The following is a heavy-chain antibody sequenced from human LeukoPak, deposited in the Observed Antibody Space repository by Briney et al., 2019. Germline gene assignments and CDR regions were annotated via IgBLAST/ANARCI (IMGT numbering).Heavy chain of an antibody. D-gene: IGHD2-2*01. J-gene: IGHJ4*02. CDR2: MSYDESEE. Sequence: GGSLRLSCATSGFTFSSYDIHWVRQAPGKGLEWVAVMSYDESEEYYADSVKGRFIISRDISKHTLYLQMNSLRAEDTALYYCARNLPYGCSSASCYGFDYWGQGTLVTVSS. V-gene: IGHV3-30*03. CDR1: GFTFSSYD. CDR3: ARNLPYGCSSASCYGFDY.